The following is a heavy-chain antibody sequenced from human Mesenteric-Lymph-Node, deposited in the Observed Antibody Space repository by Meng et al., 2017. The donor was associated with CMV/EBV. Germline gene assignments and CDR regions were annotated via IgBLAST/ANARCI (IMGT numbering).Heavy chain of an antibody. CDR2: ISSSSSYI. D-gene: IGHD1-26*01. CDR3: ARPGYSGSYWYYFDY. J-gene: IGHJ4*02. CDR1: GFTFSDYS. V-gene: IGHV3-21*01. Sequence: GGSLRLSCAASGFTFSDYSVNWVRQAPGKGLEWVSSISSSSSYISYADSVKGRFTISRDNAKNSLYLQMNSLRAEDTAVYYCARPGYSGSYWYYFDYWGQGTLVTVSS.